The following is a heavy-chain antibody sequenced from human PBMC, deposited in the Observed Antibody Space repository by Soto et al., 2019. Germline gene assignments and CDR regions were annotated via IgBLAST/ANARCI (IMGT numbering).Heavy chain of an antibody. J-gene: IGHJ5*02. Sequence: QVQLRESGPGLVRPSGTLSPPCAVYGDSINTSHWWSWVRQTQGKGMEWIGETYHSGTTNYNPSLKRRITISMEKSNTLYSLKLNSATAADKALYFCARKNNCSPARGVHWFDPWGQGALVPVAS. V-gene: IGHV4-4*02. D-gene: IGHD2-21*01. CDR3: ARKNNCSPARGVHWFDP. CDR2: TYHSGTT. CDR1: GDSINTSHW.